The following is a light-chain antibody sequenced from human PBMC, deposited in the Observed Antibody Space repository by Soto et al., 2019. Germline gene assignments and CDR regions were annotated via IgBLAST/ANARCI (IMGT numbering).Light chain of an antibody. CDR2: GAS. Sequence: ESVLAQSPGTLSLSRGERATLSCRASQSVSSSYLAWYQQKPGQAPRLLIYGASSRATGIPDRFSGSGSGTDFTLTISRLEPEDFAVYYCQQYAGSRTFGQGTKVDI. V-gene: IGKV3-20*01. CDR3: QQYAGSRT. J-gene: IGKJ1*01. CDR1: QSVSSSY.